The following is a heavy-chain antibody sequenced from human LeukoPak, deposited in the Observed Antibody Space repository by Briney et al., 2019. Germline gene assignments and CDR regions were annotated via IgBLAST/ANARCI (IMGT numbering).Heavy chain of an antibody. Sequence: SETLSLTCTVSGGSASSGDYYWSWIRQPPGKGLEWIGYIYYSGSTYYNPSLKSRVTISVDTSKNQFSLKLSSVAAADTAVYYCARGLRGDPSDYWGQGTLVTVSS. CDR3: ARGLRGDPSDY. CDR2: IYYSGST. V-gene: IGHV4-30-4*01. CDR1: GGSASSGDYY. J-gene: IGHJ4*02.